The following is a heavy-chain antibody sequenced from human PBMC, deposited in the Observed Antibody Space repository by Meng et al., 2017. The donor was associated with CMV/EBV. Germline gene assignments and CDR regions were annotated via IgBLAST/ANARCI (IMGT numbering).Heavy chain of an antibody. D-gene: IGHD3-10*01. Sequence: ASVKVSCKASGYTFTGYYMHWVRQAPGQGLEWMGWINPNSGGTNYAQKFQGRVTMTRDTSISTAYMELSGLRSDDTAVYYCARGIWFGEPGGMDVWGQGTTVTVSS. V-gene: IGHV1-2*02. CDR1: GYTFTGYY. CDR3: ARGIWFGEPGGMDV. CDR2: INPNSGGT. J-gene: IGHJ6*02.